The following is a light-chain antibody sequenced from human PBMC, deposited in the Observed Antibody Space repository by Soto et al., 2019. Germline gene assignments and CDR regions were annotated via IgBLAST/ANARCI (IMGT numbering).Light chain of an antibody. Sequence: DIQMTQSPASLSASVGDRVTITCRASQNIRSFLNWYQQKPGKAPKLLIYGASSLQIGVPSRFSGSGSATEFTLTISSLQPEDFASYYCQQSYDSPWAFGPGTKVEVK. CDR3: QQSYDSPWA. V-gene: IGKV1-39*01. CDR2: GAS. CDR1: QNIRSF. J-gene: IGKJ1*01.